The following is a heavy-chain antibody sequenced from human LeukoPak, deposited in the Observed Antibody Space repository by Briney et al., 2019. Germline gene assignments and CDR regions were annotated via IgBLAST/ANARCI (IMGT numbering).Heavy chain of an antibody. Sequence: PGGSLRLSCAASGFTFSSYAMSWVRQAPGKGLEWVSAISGSGGSTYYADSVKGRFTISRDNSKNTLYLQMNSLRAEDTAVYYCARDSGFGNWFDPWGQGTLVTVSS. CDR3: ARDSGFGNWFDP. CDR1: GFTFSSYA. CDR2: ISGSGGST. J-gene: IGHJ5*02. V-gene: IGHV3-23*01. D-gene: IGHD3-10*01.